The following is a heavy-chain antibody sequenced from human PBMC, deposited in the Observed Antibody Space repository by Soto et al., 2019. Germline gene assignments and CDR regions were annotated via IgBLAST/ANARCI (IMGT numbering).Heavy chain of an antibody. CDR3: ARGLRRMIFGVVNWFDP. Sequence: ETLSLTCAVYGGSFSGYYWSWIRQPPGKGLEWIGEINHSGSTNYNPSLKSRVTISVDTSKNQFSLKLSSVTAADTAVYYCARGLRRMIFGVVNWFDPWGQGTLVTVSS. V-gene: IGHV4-34*01. CDR1: GGSFSGYY. J-gene: IGHJ5*02. CDR2: INHSGST. D-gene: IGHD3-3*01.